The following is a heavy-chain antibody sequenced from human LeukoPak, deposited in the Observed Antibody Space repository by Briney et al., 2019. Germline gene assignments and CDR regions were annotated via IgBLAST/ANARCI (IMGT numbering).Heavy chain of an antibody. J-gene: IGHJ6*03. CDR2: ISSSGSTI. CDR3: ARSGIKMVRGVIIKSPYHMDV. Sequence: GGSLRLSCAASGFTFSSYEMNWVRQAPGKGLEWVSYISSSGSTIYYADSVKGRFTISRDDAKNSLSLQMNSLRAEDTAVYYCARSGIKMVRGVIIKSPYHMDVWGKGTTVTVSS. V-gene: IGHV3-48*03. D-gene: IGHD3-10*01. CDR1: GFTFSSYE.